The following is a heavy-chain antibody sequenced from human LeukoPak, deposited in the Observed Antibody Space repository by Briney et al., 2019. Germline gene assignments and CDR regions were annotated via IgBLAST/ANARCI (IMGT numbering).Heavy chain of an antibody. Sequence: GGSLRLSCAASGFTFSSYWMNWARQAPGKGLEWVASINHNGNVNYYVDSVKGRFTISRDNAKNSLYLQMHSLRAEDTAVYYCARRAYYDSSGYSFGHWGQGTLVTVSS. CDR3: ARRAYYDSSGYSFGH. V-gene: IGHV3-7*03. D-gene: IGHD3-22*01. CDR2: INHNGNVN. J-gene: IGHJ4*02. CDR1: GFTFSSYW.